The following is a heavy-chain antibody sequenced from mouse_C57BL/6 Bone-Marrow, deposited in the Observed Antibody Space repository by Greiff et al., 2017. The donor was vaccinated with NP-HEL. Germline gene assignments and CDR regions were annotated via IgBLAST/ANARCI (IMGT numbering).Heavy chain of an antibody. V-gene: IGHV1-61*01. Sequence: QVQLQQPGAELVRPGSSVKLSCKASGYTFTSYWMDWVKQRPGQGLEWIGNIYPSDSETHYNQKFKDKATLTVDKSSSTAYMQLSSLTSEDSAVYYCARRTPYYYEVDYWGQGTTLTVSS. CDR2: IYPSDSET. CDR3: ARRTPYYYEVDY. D-gene: IGHD1-1*01. J-gene: IGHJ2*01. CDR1: GYTFTSYW.